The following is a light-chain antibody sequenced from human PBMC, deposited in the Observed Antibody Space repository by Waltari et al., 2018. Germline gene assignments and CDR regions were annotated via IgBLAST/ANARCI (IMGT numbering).Light chain of an antibody. CDR2: DVS. J-gene: IGLJ2*01. CDR1: SSDVGGYNY. CDR3: CSYAGSSTYVV. Sequence: QSAMTQPASVAGSPGQSITISCPGTSSDVGGYNYVSWYQQHPGKAPQLMIYDVSKRPSGVSNRFSGSKSGNTASLTISGLQAEYEADYSCCSYAGSSTYVVFGGGTKLTVL. V-gene: IGLV2-23*02.